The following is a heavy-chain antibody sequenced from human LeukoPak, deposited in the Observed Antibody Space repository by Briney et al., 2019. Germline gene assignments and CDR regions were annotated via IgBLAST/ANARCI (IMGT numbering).Heavy chain of an antibody. CDR2: IKTDGSET. J-gene: IGHJ4*02. V-gene: IGHV3-7*01. CDR3: VSAIRGSPIDY. D-gene: IGHD3-10*01. Sequence: GGSLRLSCAASGFSFSNYWMGWVRQAPGKGLACVANIKTDGSETYYVDSVKGRLTISRDNAKNSLFLQMNSLRAEDTAIYYCVSAIRGSPIDYWGQGTLVSVPS. CDR1: GFSFSNYW.